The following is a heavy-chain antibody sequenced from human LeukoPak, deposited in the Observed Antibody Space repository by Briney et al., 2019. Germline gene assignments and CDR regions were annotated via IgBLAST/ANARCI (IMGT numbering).Heavy chain of an antibody. Sequence: LPGGSLRLSCAASGLTFSSYAMSWDRLAPGKGLEWVSAISDSGGSTFYADSVKGRFTISRDNSKNTLYLQMNSLRAEDTAVYYCAKDRATAKPYYFEYWGQGTLVTVSS. CDR1: GLTFSSYA. D-gene: IGHD5-24*01. J-gene: IGHJ4*01. CDR3: AKDRATAKPYYFEY. CDR2: ISDSGGST. V-gene: IGHV3-23*01.